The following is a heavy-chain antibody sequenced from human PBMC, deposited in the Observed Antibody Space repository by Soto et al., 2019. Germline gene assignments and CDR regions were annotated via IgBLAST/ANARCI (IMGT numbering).Heavy chain of an antibody. J-gene: IGHJ5*02. CDR1: GGTFSSYD. CDR3: ARDRRAYCGGDCFPYNWFDP. D-gene: IGHD2-21*02. CDR2: IIPIFGTA. Sequence: QVQLVQSGAEVKKPGSSVKVSCKASGGTFSSYDISWVRQAPGQGLEWMGGIIPIFGTANYAQKFQGRVTITADESTSTAYMELSSLRSEDTAVYYCARDRRAYCGGDCFPYNWFDPWGQGTLVTVSS. V-gene: IGHV1-69*12.